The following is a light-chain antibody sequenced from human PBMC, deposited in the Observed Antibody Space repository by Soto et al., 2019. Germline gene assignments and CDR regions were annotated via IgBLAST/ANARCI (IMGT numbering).Light chain of an antibody. CDR2: DVT. CDR3: CSYAGSYNYV. Sequence: QSALTQPRPVSGSPGQSVTISCTGTTSDVGGYNYVSWYQQHPGKAPKLIIFDVTKRPSGVPDRFSGSKSGNTASLTISGLLAEDEADYYCCSYAGSYNYVFGTGNKVTV. J-gene: IGLJ1*01. CDR1: TSDVGGYNY. V-gene: IGLV2-11*01.